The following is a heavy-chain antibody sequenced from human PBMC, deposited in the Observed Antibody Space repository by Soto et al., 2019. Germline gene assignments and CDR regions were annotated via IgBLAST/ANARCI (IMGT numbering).Heavy chain of an antibody. J-gene: IGHJ5*02. D-gene: IGHD3-22*01. CDR2: IYYSGST. V-gene: IGHV4-39*01. CDR3: ARHHYYDSSGYLLGWFDL. Sequence: SETLSLTCTVSGGSISSSSYYWGWIRQPPGKGLEWIGSIYYSGSTYYNPSLKSRVTISVDTSKNQFSLKLSSVTAADTAVYYCARHHYYDSSGYLLGWFDLWGQGTLVTVSS. CDR1: GGSISSSSYY.